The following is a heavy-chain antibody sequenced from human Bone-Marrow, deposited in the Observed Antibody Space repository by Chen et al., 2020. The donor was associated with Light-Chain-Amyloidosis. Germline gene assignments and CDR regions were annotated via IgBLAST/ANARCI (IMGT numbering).Heavy chain of an antibody. CDR1: GDTFSSHA. J-gene: IGHJ5*02. CDR3: ATGIRDRVAFYES. Sequence: QVQLLQSGAEVKRPGSSVRVSCKASGDTFSSHAIHWVRQAPGRGLEWVGGIIPILPTTHYAQKFQGRVTLIADFSPNTAYMGLPTLTSADTSISYCATGIRDRVAFYESWGQGTLVTVSS. D-gene: IGHD3-22*01. V-gene: IGHV1-69*01. CDR2: IIPILPTT.